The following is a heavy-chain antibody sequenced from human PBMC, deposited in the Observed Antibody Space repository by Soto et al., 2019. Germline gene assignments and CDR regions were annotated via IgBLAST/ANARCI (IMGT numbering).Heavy chain of an antibody. CDR3: VADLPGVRTNGGFDY. CDR1: GLTLSHAW. Sequence: EVQLVESGGGFVEPGGSLRLSCVGSGLTLSHAWMTWVRQAPGKVLERVGRIKTKGEGGTMYYAAPVKGRFSVSSEDSEITLYLHMSRLHSADTAMYSCVADLPGVRTNGGFDYWGQGTLVTVSS. V-gene: IGHV3-15*07. D-gene: IGHD3-10*01. CDR2: IKTKGEGGTM. J-gene: IGHJ4*02.